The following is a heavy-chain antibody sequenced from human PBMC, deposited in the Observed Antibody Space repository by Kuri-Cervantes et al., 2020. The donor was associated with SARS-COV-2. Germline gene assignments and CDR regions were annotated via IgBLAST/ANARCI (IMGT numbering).Heavy chain of an antibody. CDR1: GGSISSYY. CDR2: IYTSGST. V-gene: IGHV4-4*07. CDR3: ARRVASAQESNWFDP. D-gene: IGHD2-15*01. J-gene: IGHJ5*02. Sequence: SETLSLTCTVSGGSISSYYWSWIRQPAGKGLEWIGRIYTSGSTNYNPSLKSRVTMSVDTSKNQFSLKLSSVTAADTAVYYCARRVASAQESNWFDPWGQGTLVTVSS.